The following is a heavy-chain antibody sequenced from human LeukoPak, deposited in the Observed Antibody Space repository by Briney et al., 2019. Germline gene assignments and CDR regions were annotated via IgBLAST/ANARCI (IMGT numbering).Heavy chain of an antibody. D-gene: IGHD5-12*01. CDR2: ISYDGSNK. CDR3: AKDPYGGYDSFYFDY. V-gene: IGHV3-30*18. J-gene: IGHJ4*02. Sequence: PGRSLRLSWAASGFTFSSYGMHWVRQAPAKGLEWVAVISYDGSNKYYADSVKGRFTISRDNSKNTLYLQMNSLRAEDTAVYYCAKDPYGGYDSFYFDYWGQGTLVTVSS. CDR1: GFTFSSYG.